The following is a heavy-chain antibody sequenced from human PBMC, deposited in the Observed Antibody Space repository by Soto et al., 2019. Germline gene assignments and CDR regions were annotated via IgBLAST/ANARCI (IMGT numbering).Heavy chain of an antibody. J-gene: IGHJ4*02. V-gene: IGHV3-23*01. CDR3: AKVPVGATGRFDY. CDR1: GFTFSSYA. Sequence: WGSLRLSCAASGFTFSSYAMSWVRQAPGKGLEWVSTVSVSGGSTYYADSVKGRFTISRDNSKNTLYLQMNSLRAEDTALYYCAKVPVGATGRFDYCGQGTLVTVSS. CDR2: VSVSGGST. D-gene: IGHD1-26*01.